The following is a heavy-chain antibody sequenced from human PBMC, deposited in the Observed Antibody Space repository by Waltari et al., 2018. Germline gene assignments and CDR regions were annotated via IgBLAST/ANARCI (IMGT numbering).Heavy chain of an antibody. J-gene: IGHJ6*02. CDR1: GGSFSGYY. CDR3: ASPGYDYAGVGYYGMDV. CDR2: INHSGST. D-gene: IGHD5-12*01. Sequence: QVQLQQWGAGLLKPSETLSLTCAVYGGSFSGYYWSWIRQPPGKGLEWIGEINHSGSTNYNPSLKSRVTISVDTSKNQFSLKLSSVTAADTAVYYCASPGYDYAGVGYYGMDVWGQGTTVTVSS. V-gene: IGHV4-34*01.